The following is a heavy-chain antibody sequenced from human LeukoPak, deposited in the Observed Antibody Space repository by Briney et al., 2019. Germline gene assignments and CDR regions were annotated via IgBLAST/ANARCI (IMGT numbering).Heavy chain of an antibody. CDR3: ARDGAAAGDSYYYYGMDV. CDR1: GYTFTSYG. Sequence: ASVKVSCKASGYTFTSYGISWVRQAPGQGLEWMGWIGAYNGNTNYAQKLQGRVTMTTDTSTSTAYMELRSLRSDDTAVYYCARDGAAAGDSYYYYGMDVWGQGTTVTVSS. J-gene: IGHJ6*02. D-gene: IGHD6-13*01. CDR2: IGAYNGNT. V-gene: IGHV1-18*01.